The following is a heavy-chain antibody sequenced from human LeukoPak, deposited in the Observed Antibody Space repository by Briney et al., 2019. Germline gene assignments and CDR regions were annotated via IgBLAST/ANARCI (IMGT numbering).Heavy chain of an antibody. Sequence: GGSLRLSCGASGFAFSDYSMTWIRQAPGKGLEWVSYITGSSSYTNYADSVKGRFTISRDNAENSLYLQMNSLRAEDTAVYYCARGHYYGSGPYVFWGQGTLVTVSS. CDR2: ITGSSSYT. CDR1: GFAFSDYS. V-gene: IGHV3-11*06. J-gene: IGHJ4*02. CDR3: ARGHYYGSGPYVF. D-gene: IGHD3-10*01.